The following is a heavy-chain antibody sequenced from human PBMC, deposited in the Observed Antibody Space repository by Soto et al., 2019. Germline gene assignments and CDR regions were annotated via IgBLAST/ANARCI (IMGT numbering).Heavy chain of an antibody. CDR2: INQSGST. J-gene: IGHJ6*02. CDR3: ARWPGTYRGNYYYGMDV. Sequence: QVQLQQWGAGLFKPSETLSLTCAVYGESFSTYYWSWIRQPPGKGLEWIGEINQSGSTNYNPSLKSRVTISIATSNNQLSLKLTSVTAADTAVYYCARWPGTYRGNYYYGMDVWGQGTTVTVSS. CDR1: GESFSTYY. D-gene: IGHD1-26*01. V-gene: IGHV4-34*01.